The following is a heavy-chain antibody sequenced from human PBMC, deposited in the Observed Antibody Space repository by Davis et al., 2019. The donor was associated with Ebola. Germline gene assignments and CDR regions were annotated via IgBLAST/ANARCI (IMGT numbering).Heavy chain of an antibody. J-gene: IGHJ5*01. CDR1: GFTFRSYD. CDR3: ARAGFGSTWFDC. CDR2: IGAAGDT. D-gene: IGHD6-13*01. V-gene: IGHV3-13*01. Sequence: PGGSLRLSCAASGFTFRSYDMHWARQATGKGLEWVSAIGAAGDTYYPVSVQGRFTISRENAKNSLYLQMNSLRAEDTAVYYCARAGFGSTWFDCWGQGILVTVSS.